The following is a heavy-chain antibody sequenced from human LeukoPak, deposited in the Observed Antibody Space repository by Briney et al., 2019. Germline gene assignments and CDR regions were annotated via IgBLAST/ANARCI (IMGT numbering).Heavy chain of an antibody. CDR1: GGTFSSSA. D-gene: IGHD3-3*01. J-gene: IGHJ4*02. CDR2: IIPILGTV. CDR3: ADLGWFFC. Sequence: SVKVSCKASGGTFSSSAISWVRQAPGQGLEWMGRIIPILGTVNYAEKFQGRVTITADRSTSTAYMELSSLRSDDTAVYYCADLGWFFCWGQGTLVTVSS. V-gene: IGHV1-69*04.